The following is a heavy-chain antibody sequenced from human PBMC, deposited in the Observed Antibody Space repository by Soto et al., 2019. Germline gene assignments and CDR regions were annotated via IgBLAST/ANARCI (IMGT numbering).Heavy chain of an antibody. CDR2: IYYSGST. J-gene: IGHJ3*02. CDR3: AREYYDILTGYPDAFDI. D-gene: IGHD3-9*01. Sequence: PSETLSLTCTVSGGSISSGGYYWSWIRQHPGKGLEWIGYIYYSGSTYYNPSLKSRVTISVDTSKNQFSLKLSSVTAADTAVCYCAREYYDILTGYPDAFDIWGQGTMVTVSS. V-gene: IGHV4-31*03. CDR1: GGSISSGGYY.